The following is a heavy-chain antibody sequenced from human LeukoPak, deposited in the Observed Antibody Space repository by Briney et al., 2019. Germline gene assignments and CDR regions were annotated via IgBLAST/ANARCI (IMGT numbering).Heavy chain of an antibody. CDR2: IIPIFGTA. Sequence: SVKVSCKASGGTFSSYAISWVRQAPGQGLEWMGGIIPIFGTANYAQKFQGRVTITADESTSTAYMELSSLRSEDTAVYYCARDLSGYSYGREPDFDYWGQGTLVTVSS. D-gene: IGHD5-18*01. CDR1: GGTFSSYA. CDR3: ARDLSGYSYGREPDFDY. J-gene: IGHJ4*02. V-gene: IGHV1-69*13.